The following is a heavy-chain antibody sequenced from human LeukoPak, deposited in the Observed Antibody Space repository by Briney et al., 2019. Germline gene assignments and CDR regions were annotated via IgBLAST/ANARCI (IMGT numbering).Heavy chain of an antibody. CDR3: ARPRVNYYYYYMDV. J-gene: IGHJ6*03. CDR1: GGSISSYY. CDR2: IYYSGSIGST. Sequence: SETLSLTCTVSGGSISSYYWSWIRQPPGKGLEWIGYIYYSGSIGSTNYNPSLKSRVTISVDTSKNQFSLKLSSVTAADTAVYYCARPRVNYYYYYMDVWGKGTTVTVSS. V-gene: IGHV4-59*12. D-gene: IGHD4-23*01.